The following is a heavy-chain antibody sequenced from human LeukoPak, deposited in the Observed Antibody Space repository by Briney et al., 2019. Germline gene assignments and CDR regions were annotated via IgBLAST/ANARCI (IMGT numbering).Heavy chain of an antibody. CDR3: ARGGPYSGSYLRRSGWFDP. CDR2: INHSGST. J-gene: IGHJ5*02. CDR1: GGPFSGYY. Sequence: SETLSLTCAVYGGPFSGYYWSWIRQPPGKGLEWIGEINHSGSTNYNPSLKSRVTISVDTSKNQFSLKLSSVTAADTAVYYCARGGPYSGSYLRRSGWFDPWGQGTLVTVSS. V-gene: IGHV4-34*01. D-gene: IGHD1-26*01.